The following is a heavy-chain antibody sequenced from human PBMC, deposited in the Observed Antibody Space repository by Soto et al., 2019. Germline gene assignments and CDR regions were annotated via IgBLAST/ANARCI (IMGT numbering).Heavy chain of an antibody. D-gene: IGHD2-2*01. CDR2: ISYSGST. V-gene: IGHV4-59*11. CDR1: GGSMSSHY. CDR3: ARADPAASVGY. J-gene: IGHJ4*02. Sequence: PSETLSLTCTVSGGSMSSHYWTWLRQSPGKGLEWIGYISYSGSTYYNPSLKSRVPISADTSKNQFSLRMNSMIAADTAVYYCARADPAASVGYWGQGTLVTVSS.